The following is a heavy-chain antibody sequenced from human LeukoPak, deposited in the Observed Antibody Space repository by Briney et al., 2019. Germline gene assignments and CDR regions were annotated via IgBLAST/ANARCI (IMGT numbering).Heavy chain of an antibody. V-gene: IGHV4-31*03. CDR3: AREVCSSTSCYLFSYYYYYMDV. CDR1: GGSISSGGYY. Sequence: PSETLSLTCTVSGGSISSGGYYWSWIRQHPGKGLEWIGYICYSGSSYYNPSLKSRVTISVDTSKNQFSLKLSSVTAADTAVYYCAREVCSSTSCYLFSYYYYYMDVWGKGTTVTVSS. D-gene: IGHD2-2*01. CDR2: ICYSGSS. J-gene: IGHJ6*03.